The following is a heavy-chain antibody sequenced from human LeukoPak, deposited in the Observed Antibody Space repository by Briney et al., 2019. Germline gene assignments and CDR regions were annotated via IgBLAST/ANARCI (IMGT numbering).Heavy chain of an antibody. D-gene: IGHD4-17*01. V-gene: IGHV3-33*06. CDR3: AKVGYGDYYFDY. CDR1: GFTFSTYG. J-gene: IGHJ4*02. Sequence: GRSLRLSCAASGFTFSTYGMHWVRQAPGKGLEWVAVIWSDGSNKYYADSVKGRFTISRDNSKNTLYLQMNSLRAEDTAVYYCAKVGYGDYYFDYWGQGTLVTVSS. CDR2: IWSDGSNK.